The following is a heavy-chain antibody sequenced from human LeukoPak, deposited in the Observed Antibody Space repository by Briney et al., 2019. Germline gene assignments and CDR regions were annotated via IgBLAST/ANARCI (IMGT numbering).Heavy chain of an antibody. V-gene: IGHV1-18*01. Sequence: ASVKVSCKASGYTFTSYGITWVRQAPGQGLEWMGWISADNGNTDYAQNLQGRVTMTTDTSTSTAYMELRSLRSDDTAVYYCARRSAGYSSFDPWGQGTLVTVSS. CDR1: GYTFTSYG. D-gene: IGHD3-9*01. CDR2: ISADNGNT. CDR3: ARRSAGYSSFDP. J-gene: IGHJ5*02.